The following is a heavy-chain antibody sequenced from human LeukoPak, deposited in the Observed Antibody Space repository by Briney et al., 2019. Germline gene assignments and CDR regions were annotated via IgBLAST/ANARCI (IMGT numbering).Heavy chain of an antibody. CDR2: IIQDGTGT. Sequence: GGSLRLSCAASGITFRNYWMHWVRQTPGKGLVWVSHIIQDGTGTFYADSVKGRFTISRDNAKNTLYLQVNNLRAKDTAVYYCATDDYRGLGYWGQGTLVTVSS. V-gene: IGHV3-74*01. J-gene: IGHJ4*02. CDR3: ATDDYRGLGY. CDR1: GITFRNYW. D-gene: IGHD3-16*01.